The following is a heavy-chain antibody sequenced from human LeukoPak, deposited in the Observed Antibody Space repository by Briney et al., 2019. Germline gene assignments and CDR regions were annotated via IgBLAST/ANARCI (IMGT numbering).Heavy chain of an antibody. CDR2: ITWNGASI. D-gene: IGHD1-26*01. CDR1: GFSFHKFS. J-gene: IGHJ3*02. CDR3: AKVVGVAPLIVGLLHI. Sequence: GMSLRLSCAASGFSFHKFSIHWVRQVPGKGLEWVSGITWNGASILYADSVKGRFTISRYNAKKSLYLQMNNLGPEDMALYYCAKVVGVAPLIVGLLHIWGKGTMVSVSS. V-gene: IGHV3-9*03.